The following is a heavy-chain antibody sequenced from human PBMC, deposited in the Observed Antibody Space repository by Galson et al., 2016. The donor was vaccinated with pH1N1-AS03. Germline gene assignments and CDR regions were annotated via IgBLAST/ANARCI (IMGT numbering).Heavy chain of an antibody. CDR3: ARSGDYYDSSGYYWGQQYYFDY. Sequence: SLRPSCAASGFTFSDYYMSWIRQAPGQGLEWISFISITSTYTNYADSVKGRFTISRDNAKNSLLLQMNSLRAEDTAVYYCARSGDYYDSSGYYWGQQYYFDYWGRGTLVTVSS. CDR2: ISITSTYT. CDR1: GFTFSDYY. D-gene: IGHD3-22*01. V-gene: IGHV3-11*06. J-gene: IGHJ4*02.